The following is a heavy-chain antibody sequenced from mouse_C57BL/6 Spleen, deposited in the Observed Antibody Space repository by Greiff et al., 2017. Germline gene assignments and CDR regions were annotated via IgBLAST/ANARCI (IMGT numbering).Heavy chain of an antibody. J-gene: IGHJ1*03. CDR2: ISYDGSN. CDR3: AKEKITTVVAFDV. CDR1: GYSITSGYY. D-gene: IGHD1-1*01. V-gene: IGHV3-6*01. Sequence: EVQLQESGPGLVKPSQSLSLTCSVTGYSITSGYYWNWIRQFPGNKLEWMGYISYDGSNNYNPSLKNRISITRDTSKNQFFLKLNSVTTEDTATYYCAKEKITTVVAFDVWGTGTTVTVSS.